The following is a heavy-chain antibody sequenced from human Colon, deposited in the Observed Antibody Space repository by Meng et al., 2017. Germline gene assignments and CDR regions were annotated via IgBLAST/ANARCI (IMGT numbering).Heavy chain of an antibody. D-gene: IGHD3-10*01. CDR2: LYWDETK. Sequence: QITLRESGPTLVKPTQTLTVKCPFSGFALSTYGLGVGWVRQPPGKTLEWLGTLYWDETKRYNPSLKSRLTINRDTSTNQVVLTMTNMGPVDTATYYCVRREGGDIFEYWGQGALVTVSS. J-gene: IGHJ4*02. CDR1: GFALSTYGLG. V-gene: IGHV2-5*02. CDR3: VRREGGDIFEY.